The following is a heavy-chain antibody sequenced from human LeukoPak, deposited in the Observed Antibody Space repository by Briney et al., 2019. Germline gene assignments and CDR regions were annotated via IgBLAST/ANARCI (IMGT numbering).Heavy chain of an antibody. V-gene: IGHV4-4*07. CDR3: AKGPFVGASSSWFDP. D-gene: IGHD6-6*01. Sequence: SETLSLTCTVSGGSISNFYWSWIRQPAGKGLEWIGRIYNSGSTNYNPSLKSRVTLSVDTSKNQFSLKLSSVTAADTAVYFCAKGPFVGASSSWFDPWGQGTLVTVSS. CDR2: IYNSGST. J-gene: IGHJ5*02. CDR1: GGSISNFY.